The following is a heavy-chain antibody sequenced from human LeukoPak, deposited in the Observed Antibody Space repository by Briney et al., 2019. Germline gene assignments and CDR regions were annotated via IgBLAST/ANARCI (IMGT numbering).Heavy chain of an antibody. V-gene: IGHV3-23*01. CDR3: ARRGASSGGLDY. CDR2: IGGRFGHT. CDR1: GFTFNIYA. Sequence: PGGSLRLSCAASGFTFNIYAMNWVRQAPGKGLEWVSSIGGRFGHTYYADSVKGRFTISRDNAKNSLYLQMNSLRAEDTAVYYCARRGASSGGLDYWGQGTLVTVSS. J-gene: IGHJ4*02. D-gene: IGHD6-19*01.